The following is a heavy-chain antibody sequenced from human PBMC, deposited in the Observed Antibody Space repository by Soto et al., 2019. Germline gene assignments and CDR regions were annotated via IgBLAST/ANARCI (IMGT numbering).Heavy chain of an antibody. D-gene: IGHD3-22*01. J-gene: IGHJ3*02. CDR1: GYRFTSYW. CDR3: ATHTYYYDSSGYPHAFDI. CDR2: IYPGDSDT. V-gene: IGHV5-51*01. Sequence: GESLKISCKGSGYRFTSYWIGWVRQMPGKGLEWMGIIYPGDSDTRYSPSFQGHVTISADKSISTAYLQWSSLKASDTAMYYCATHTYYYDSSGYPHAFDIWGQGTMVTVS.